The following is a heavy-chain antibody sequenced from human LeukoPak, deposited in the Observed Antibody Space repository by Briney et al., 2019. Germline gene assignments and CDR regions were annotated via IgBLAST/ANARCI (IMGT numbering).Heavy chain of an antibody. D-gene: IGHD3-10*01. CDR2: IKSQTAGGTT. CDR3: TTPYGSGSYLNAFEI. Sequence: GGSLRLSCAASGLTFTNAWMSWVRRAPGKGLEWVGRIKSQTAGGTTDYAAPVKGRFTMSRDDSKNTVYLQMTSLKTEDPAVYYCTTPYGSGSYLNAFEIWGQGTMVTVSS. J-gene: IGHJ3*02. CDR1: GLTFTNAW. V-gene: IGHV3-15*01.